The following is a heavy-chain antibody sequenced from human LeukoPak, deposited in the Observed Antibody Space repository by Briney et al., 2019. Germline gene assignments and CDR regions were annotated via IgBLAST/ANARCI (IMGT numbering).Heavy chain of an antibody. D-gene: IGHD3-9*01. Sequence: SEALSLTCPVSGGSIGTTNYYWGWLRQPPGKGLEWIGSIYYSETTYDNPSLESRVTISIETSKNQFSLTLSSVTAADTAVYYCARQRADYFYYFVDVWGKGTTVTVS. V-gene: IGHV4-39*01. CDR1: GGSIGTTNYY. J-gene: IGHJ6*03. CDR2: IYYSETT. CDR3: ARQRADYFYYFVDV.